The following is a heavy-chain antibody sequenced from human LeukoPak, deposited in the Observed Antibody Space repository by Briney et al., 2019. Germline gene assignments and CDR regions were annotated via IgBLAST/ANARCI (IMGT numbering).Heavy chain of an antibody. J-gene: IGHJ4*02. V-gene: IGHV1-69*13. CDR3: ARGEDSSGYYSVY. Sequence: SVKVSCKASGYTFTSSALNWVRQAPGQGLEWMGGIIPIFGTANYAQKFQGRVTITADESTSTAYMELSSLRSEDTAVYYCARGEDSSGYYSVYWGQGTLVTVSS. CDR1: GYTFTSSA. CDR2: IIPIFGTA. D-gene: IGHD3-22*01.